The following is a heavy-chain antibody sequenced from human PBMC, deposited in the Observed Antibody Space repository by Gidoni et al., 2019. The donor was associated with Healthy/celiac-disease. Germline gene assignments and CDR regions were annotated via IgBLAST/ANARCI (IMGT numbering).Heavy chain of an antibody. J-gene: IGHJ4*02. CDR1: GFTFSSDW. CDR3: TREYDIWTGSSFDY. V-gene: IGHV3-74*01. D-gene: IGHD3-9*01. Sequence: EVQLVESGGGLVQPGWSLRLSCAAPGFTFSSDWMHWVRQAPGKGLVWVSRINSDGTSISYADSVKGRFTISRDNAKNTLYLQMNSLRAEDTAVYYCTREYDIWTGSSFDYWGQGTLVTVSS. CDR2: INSDGTSI.